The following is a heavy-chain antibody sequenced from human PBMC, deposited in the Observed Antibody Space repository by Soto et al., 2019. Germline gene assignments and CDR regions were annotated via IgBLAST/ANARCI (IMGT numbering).Heavy chain of an antibody. Sequence: GASVKVSCKASGGTFSSYAISWVRQAPGQGLEWMGGIIPIFGTANYAQKFQGRVTITADESTSTAYMELSSLRSEDTAVYYCARGIKHNWNEPCYYYGRDVWSQVTRVTVAS. D-gene: IGHD1-20*01. V-gene: IGHV1-69*13. CDR2: IIPIFGTA. CDR3: ARGIKHNWNEPCYYYGRDV. J-gene: IGHJ6*02. CDR1: GGTFSSYA.